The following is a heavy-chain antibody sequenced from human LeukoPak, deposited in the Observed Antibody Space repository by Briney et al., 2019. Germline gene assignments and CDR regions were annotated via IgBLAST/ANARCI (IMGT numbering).Heavy chain of an antibody. CDR1: GGSISSSNW. Sequence: SGTLSLTCAVSGGSISSSNWWSWVRQPPGKGLEWIGGIYHSGSTNYNPSLKSRVTISVDKSKNQFSLKLSSVTAADTAVYYCARASLRYYDSSGTDFNDYWGQGTLVTVSS. V-gene: IGHV4-4*02. D-gene: IGHD3-22*01. CDR3: ARASLRYYDSSGTDFNDY. J-gene: IGHJ4*02. CDR2: IYHSGST.